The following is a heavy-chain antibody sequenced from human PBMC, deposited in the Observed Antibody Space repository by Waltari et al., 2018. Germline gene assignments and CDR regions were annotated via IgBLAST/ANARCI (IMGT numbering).Heavy chain of an antibody. CDR3: VKAGDFEDYFDS. CDR1: GASINNYY. D-gene: IGHD2-21*02. J-gene: IGHJ4*02. V-gene: IGHV4-4*07. CDR2: VHVSGVT. Sequence: QVLLQESGPGLVKPSETLSITCTVSGASINNYYWNWIRQPAGKTLEWIGRVHVSGVTNYNPSLQSRVTVSVDTSKSQFSLRLNSLTAADTAVYYCVKAGDFEDYFDSWGQGTLVTVSS.